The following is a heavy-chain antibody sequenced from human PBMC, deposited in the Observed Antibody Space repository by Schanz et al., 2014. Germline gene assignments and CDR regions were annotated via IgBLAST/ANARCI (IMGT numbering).Heavy chain of an antibody. CDR2: IVPIAGIT. CDR3: ARDRRRYCSTASCLHDNWFDP. D-gene: IGHD2-2*01. V-gene: IGHV1-18*01. Sequence: QVQLVQSGAEVKKPGASVRVSCKVSGYAFTTYGISWVRQAPGQGLEWMGRIVPIAGITNYAQRFQGRVTMTTDTSTGTAYMELRSLRSDDTAVYYCARDRRRYCSTASCLHDNWFDPWGQGTLVTVSS. CDR1: GYAFTTYG. J-gene: IGHJ5*02.